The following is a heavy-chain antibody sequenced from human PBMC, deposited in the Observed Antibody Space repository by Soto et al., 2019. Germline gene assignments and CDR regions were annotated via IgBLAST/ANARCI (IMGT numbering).Heavy chain of an antibody. J-gene: IGHJ4*02. CDR1: GGSFGAYF. CDR3: AVTATHTSFDA. CDR2: INHSGIA. V-gene: IGHV4-34*01. D-gene: IGHD2-21*02. Sequence: SETLCLTCAVSGGSFGAYFWNWIRQSPRKGLEWIVEINHSGIANYNPSLKSRVAASVDSSKNQLFLNLRSVTAADTAVYYCAVTATHTSFDAWGEGTLVTVSS.